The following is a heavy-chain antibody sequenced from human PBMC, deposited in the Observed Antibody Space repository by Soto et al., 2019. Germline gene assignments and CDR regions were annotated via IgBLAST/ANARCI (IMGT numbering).Heavy chain of an antibody. J-gene: IGHJ4*02. Sequence: ASVKVSCKASGYTFTACYMHWVRQAPGQGLEWMGWINPNSGGTNYAQKFQGRVTMTRDTSISTAYMELSRLRSDDTAVYYCARVHYDSVPADYWGQGTQVTVSS. CDR3: ARVHYDSVPADY. CDR2: INPNSGGT. D-gene: IGHD3-22*01. V-gene: IGHV1-2*02. CDR1: GYTFTACY.